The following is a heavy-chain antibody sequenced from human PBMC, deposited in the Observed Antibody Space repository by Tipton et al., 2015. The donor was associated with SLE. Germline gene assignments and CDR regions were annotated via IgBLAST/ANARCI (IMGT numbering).Heavy chain of an antibody. Sequence: VQLVQSGGGLVQPGGSLRLSCAASGFTVSSNYMSWVRQAPGKGLEWVSVIYSGGSTYYADSVKGRFTISRDNSKNTLYLQMNSLGAEDTAVYYCARDRGSGWFDFDYWGQGTLVTVSS. CDR3: ARDRGSGWFDFDY. CDR1: GFTVSSNY. V-gene: IGHV3-53*04. D-gene: IGHD6-19*01. CDR2: IYSGGST. J-gene: IGHJ4*02.